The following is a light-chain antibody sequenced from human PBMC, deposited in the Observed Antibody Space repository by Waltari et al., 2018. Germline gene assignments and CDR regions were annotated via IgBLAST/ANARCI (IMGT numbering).Light chain of an antibody. CDR1: SSTIGSNY. CDR2: TSD. CDR3: AAWDDSLSGRV. J-gene: IGLJ3*02. V-gene: IGLV1-47*01. Sequence: QSVLTQPPSASGTPGQRVTISCSGSSSTIGSNYVYWYQQLPGTAPKLLIYTSDQRPSGVPDRVSGSKSGTSASLAISGLRSEDEADYYCAAWDDSLSGRVFGGGTKLTVL.